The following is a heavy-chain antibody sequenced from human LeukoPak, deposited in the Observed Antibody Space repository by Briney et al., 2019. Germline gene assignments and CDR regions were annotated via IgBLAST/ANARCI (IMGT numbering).Heavy chain of an antibody. CDR2: IYYSGRT. CDR1: GGSIGSYY. CDR3: AREGRYRYGYNEYHSYMDI. V-gene: IGHV4-59*01. D-gene: IGHD5-24*01. Sequence: SETLSLTCTVSGGSIGSYYWSWIRQPPGKGLEWIGYIYYSGRTNYNPSLKSRVTMSVDTSKNQFSLKLSSVTAAETAVYYCAREGRYRYGYNEYHSYMDIWGKGTTVTVSS. J-gene: IGHJ6*03.